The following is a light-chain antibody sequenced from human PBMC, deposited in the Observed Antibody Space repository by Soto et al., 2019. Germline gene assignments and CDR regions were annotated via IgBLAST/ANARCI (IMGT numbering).Light chain of an antibody. CDR3: QQRSSWLT. Sequence: EIVLTQSPATLSLSPGERATLSCRASQSVSTYLAWYQQRPGQAPRLLIYDASNRATGIPARFSGSGSGTDFTLTISGLEPEDFAVYYCQQRSSWLTFGGGTKVDIK. J-gene: IGKJ4*01. V-gene: IGKV3-11*01. CDR1: QSVSTY. CDR2: DAS.